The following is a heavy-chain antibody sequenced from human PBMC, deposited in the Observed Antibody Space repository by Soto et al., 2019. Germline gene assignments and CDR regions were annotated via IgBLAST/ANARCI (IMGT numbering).Heavy chain of an antibody. CDR1: GFTFSSYA. Sequence: PGGSLRLSCAASGFTFSSYAMHWVRQAPGKGLEYVSAISSNGGSTYYANSVKGRFTISRDNSKNTLYLQMGSLRAEDMAVYYCAREWELLRVFDYWGQGTLVTVSS. CDR3: AREWELLRVFDY. CDR2: ISSNGGST. V-gene: IGHV3-64*01. D-gene: IGHD1-26*01. J-gene: IGHJ4*02.